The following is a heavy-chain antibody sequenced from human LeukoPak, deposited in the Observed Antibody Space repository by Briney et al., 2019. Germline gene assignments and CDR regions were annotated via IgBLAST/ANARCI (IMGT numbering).Heavy chain of an antibody. V-gene: IGHV1-69*04. CDR2: IIPILGIA. CDR1: GGTFSSYA. Sequence: SVKVSCKASGGTFSSYAISWVRQAPGQGLEWMGRIIPILGIANYAQKFQGRVTVTADKSTSTAYMELSSLRSEDTAVYYCARVGFYTDYGMDVWGQGTTVTVSS. D-gene: IGHD2/OR15-2a*01. CDR3: ARVGFYTDYGMDV. J-gene: IGHJ6*02.